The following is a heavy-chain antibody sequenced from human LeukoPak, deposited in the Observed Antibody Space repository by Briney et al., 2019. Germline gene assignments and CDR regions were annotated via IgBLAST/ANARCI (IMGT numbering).Heavy chain of an antibody. D-gene: IGHD6-19*01. Sequence: GASVKVSCEASGYTFTSYDINWVRQATGQGLEWMGWMNPNSGNTGYAQKFQGRVTMTRNTSISTAYMELSSLRSEDTAVYYCARGLAGYASGWSPGNLDYWGQGTLVTVSS. CDR1: GYTFTSYD. V-gene: IGHV1-8*01. CDR2: MNPNSGNT. J-gene: IGHJ4*02. CDR3: ARGLAGYASGWSPGNLDY.